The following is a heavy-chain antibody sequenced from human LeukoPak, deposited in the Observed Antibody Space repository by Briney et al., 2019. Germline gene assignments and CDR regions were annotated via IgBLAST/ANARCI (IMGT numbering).Heavy chain of an antibody. Sequence: GGSLRLSCAASGFTFGSPWMHWVRQAPGKGLVWVSRIDSDGSATAYADSVKGRFTISRDNAENTLYLQMNSLRAEDTAVYYCARGTAGYHSSYFDYWGQGTLVTVSS. V-gene: IGHV3-74*01. CDR2: IDSDGSAT. CDR1: GFTFGSPW. CDR3: ARGTAGYHSSYFDY. D-gene: IGHD3-16*02. J-gene: IGHJ4*02.